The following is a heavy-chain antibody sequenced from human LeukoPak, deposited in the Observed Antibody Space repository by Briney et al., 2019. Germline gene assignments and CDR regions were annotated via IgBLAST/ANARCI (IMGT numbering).Heavy chain of an antibody. J-gene: IGHJ4*02. CDR2: INYSGST. Sequence: SETLSLTCTVSGGSISSSTYSWTWIRQPPGKGLEWIGNINYSGSTHYNPSLKSRVTISVDTSKNQFSLKLSSATAADTAVYSCARERGLGVISPYIDYWGQGTQVTVSS. D-gene: IGHD2-21*01. V-gene: IGHV4-39*02. CDR1: GGSISSSTYS. CDR3: ARERGLGVISPYIDY.